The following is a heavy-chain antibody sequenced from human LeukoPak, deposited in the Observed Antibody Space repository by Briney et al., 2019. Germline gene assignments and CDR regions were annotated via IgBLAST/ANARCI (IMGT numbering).Heavy chain of an antibody. CDR2: INTHSGNT. D-gene: IGHD3-9*01. Sequence: GASVKVSFTGAGYNCYKNGIAWVRRALGQGLEWRGGINTHSGNTKNAQQYQGRVTTTTDTTTSTVYMELRSLTSDDTTVYFCAGDTPQPLKRYDYWGQGTQVTVSS. CDR3: AGDTPQPLKRYDY. J-gene: IGHJ4*02. CDR1: GYNCYKNG. V-gene: IGHV1-18*01.